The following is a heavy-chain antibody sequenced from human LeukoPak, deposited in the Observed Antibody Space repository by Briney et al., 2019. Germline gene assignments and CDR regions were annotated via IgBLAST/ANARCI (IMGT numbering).Heavy chain of an antibody. CDR2: ISGTGGVT. Sequence: GGSLRLSCAASGFTFNTYAATWVRQAPGKGLDWVAAISGTGGVTYYADSVKGRFTISRDNSKNTLYLQMNSLRAEDTAVYYCARRSMTTVTTEYYYGMDVWGQGTTVTVSS. J-gene: IGHJ6*02. D-gene: IGHD4-17*01. CDR3: ARRSMTTVTTEYYYGMDV. CDR1: GFTFNTYA. V-gene: IGHV3-23*01.